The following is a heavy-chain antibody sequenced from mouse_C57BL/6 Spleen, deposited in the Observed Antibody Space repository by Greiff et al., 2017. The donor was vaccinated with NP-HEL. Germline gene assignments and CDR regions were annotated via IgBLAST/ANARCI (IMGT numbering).Heavy chain of an antibody. V-gene: IGHV1-74*01. D-gene: IGHD2-1*01. J-gene: IGHJ1*03. CDR3: AIDGNYKWYFDD. CDR1: GYTFTSYW. CDR2: IHPSDSDT. Sequence: QVQLKQPGAELVKPGASVKVSCKASGYTFTSYWMHWVKQRPGQGLEWIGRIHPSDSDTNYNQKFKGKATLTVDKSSSTAYMQLSSLTSEDSAVEYCAIDGNYKWYFDDWGTGTTVTVSS.